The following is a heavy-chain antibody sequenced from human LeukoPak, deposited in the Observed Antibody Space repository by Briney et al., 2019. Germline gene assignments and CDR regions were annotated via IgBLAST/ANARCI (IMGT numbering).Heavy chain of an antibody. CDR3: AKELRDIVVVPAAFY. CDR2: ISGSGANT. Sequence: PGGSLRLSCAASGFTFSNYAMSWVRQAPGKGLEWVSGISGSGANTYHADSVKGRFTISRDNSKNTLYLQMNSLRAEDTAVYYCAKELRDIVVVPAAFYWGQGTLVTVSS. D-gene: IGHD2-2*01. V-gene: IGHV3-23*01. J-gene: IGHJ4*02. CDR1: GFTFSNYA.